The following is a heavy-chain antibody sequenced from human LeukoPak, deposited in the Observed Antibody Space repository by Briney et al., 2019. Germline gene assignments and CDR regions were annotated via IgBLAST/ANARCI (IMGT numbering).Heavy chain of an antibody. CDR3: ARAYSSSWYDF. J-gene: IGHJ5*01. D-gene: IGHD6-13*01. CDR1: GFTFSSYV. CDR2: ISSSGSGGST. Sequence: PGGSLRLSCAASGFTFSSYVMSWVRQAPGKGLEWVSGISSSGSGGSTYYADSVKGRFTISRDNSKNTLCLQINSVRAEDTAVYYCARAYSSSWYDFWGQGTLVTVSS. V-gene: IGHV3-23*01.